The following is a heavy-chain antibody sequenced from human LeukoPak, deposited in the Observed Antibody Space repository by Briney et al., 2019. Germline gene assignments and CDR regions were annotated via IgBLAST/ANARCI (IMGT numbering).Heavy chain of an antibody. Sequence: GGSLRLSCAASGFTFSSYGMIWVRQAPGKGLEWVSAIRGSGGSTYYADSVKGRFTISRDNSKNTLYLQMNSLRAEDTAVYYCAKYYGDYAFDYWGQGTLVTVSS. J-gene: IGHJ4*02. CDR3: AKYYGDYAFDY. CDR1: GFTFSSYG. V-gene: IGHV3-23*01. CDR2: IRGSGGST. D-gene: IGHD4-17*01.